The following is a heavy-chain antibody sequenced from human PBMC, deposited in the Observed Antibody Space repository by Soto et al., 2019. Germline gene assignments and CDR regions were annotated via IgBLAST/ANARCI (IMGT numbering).Heavy chain of an antibody. J-gene: IGHJ6*02. Sequence: QVQLVESGGGVVQPGRSLRLSCAASGFTFSSYGMHWVRQAPGKGLEWVAVIWYDGSNKYYADSVKGRFTISRDNSKNTLYLQMNSLRAEDTAVYYCARESSSGWNVLPLYYYYGMDVWGQGTTVTVSS. CDR2: IWYDGSNK. V-gene: IGHV3-33*01. CDR1: GFTFSSYG. CDR3: ARESSSGWNVLPLYYYYGMDV. D-gene: IGHD6-19*01.